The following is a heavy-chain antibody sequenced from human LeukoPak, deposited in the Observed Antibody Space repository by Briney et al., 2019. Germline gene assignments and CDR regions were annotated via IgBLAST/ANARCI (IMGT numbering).Heavy chain of an antibody. CDR3: ARAPLGDPVPFEY. V-gene: IGHV1-69*13. CDR2: IIPIFATP. CDR1: GGTLSNYP. Sequence: SVKVSCMASGGTLSNYPISWVRQPPGHGLEWMGGIIPIFATPNSAQKFQGRVTATADASTRTAYMELSSLRSEDTAVYYCARAPLGDPVPFEYWGQGTPVTVPS. J-gene: IGHJ4*02. D-gene: IGHD3-16*01.